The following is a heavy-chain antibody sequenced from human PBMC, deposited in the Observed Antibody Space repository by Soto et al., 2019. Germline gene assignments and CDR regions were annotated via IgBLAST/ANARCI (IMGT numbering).Heavy chain of an antibody. CDR2: IYPGDSDT. Sequence: PGESLKTSCKGSGYSFTSYWIGWVRQMPGKGLEWMGIIYPGDSDTRYSPSFQGQVTISADKSISTAYLQWSSLKASDTAMYYCARAGVYDSSGYYYKVFDYWGHGTLVTVSS. CDR3: ARAGVYDSSGYYYKVFDY. CDR1: GYSFTSYW. V-gene: IGHV5-51*01. J-gene: IGHJ4*01. D-gene: IGHD3-22*01.